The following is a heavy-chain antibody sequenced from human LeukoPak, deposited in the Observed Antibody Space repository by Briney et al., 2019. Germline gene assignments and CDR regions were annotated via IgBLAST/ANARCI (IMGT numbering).Heavy chain of an antibody. V-gene: IGHV4-39*07. Sequence: SETLSLTCAVSGGSISSGGYYWGWIRQPPGKGLEWIGSIYYSGSTYYNPSLKSRVTISVDTSKNQFSLKLSSVTAADTAVYYCARDIRYCSGGSCYVLWGQGTLVTVSS. J-gene: IGHJ4*02. CDR2: IYYSGST. D-gene: IGHD2-15*01. CDR3: ARDIRYCSGGSCYVL. CDR1: GGSISSGGYY.